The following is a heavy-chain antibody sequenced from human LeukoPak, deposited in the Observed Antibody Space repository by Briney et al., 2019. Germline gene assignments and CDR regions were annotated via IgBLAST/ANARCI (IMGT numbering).Heavy chain of an antibody. CDR2: INPSGGST. Sequence: ASVKVSCKASGYTFTSYYMHWVRQAPGQGLEWMGIINPSGGSTSYAQKFQGGVTMTRDTSTSTVYMELSSLRSEDTAVYYCANLKTRTAVAGTRFDYWGQGTLVTVSS. J-gene: IGHJ4*02. V-gene: IGHV1-46*01. D-gene: IGHD6-19*01. CDR1: GYTFTSYY. CDR3: ANLKTRTAVAGTRFDY.